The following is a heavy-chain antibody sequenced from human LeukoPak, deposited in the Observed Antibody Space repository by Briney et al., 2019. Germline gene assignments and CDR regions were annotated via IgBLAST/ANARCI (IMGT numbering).Heavy chain of an antibody. CDR3: ARGADKRRAGAYGFDVCG. J-gene: IGHJ6*04. CDR2: INERGSVQ. D-gene: IGHD6-13*01. V-gene: IGHV3-7*01. Sequence: GGSLRLSCAASGFAFSSYWMNWVRQSPGKGLEWVSDINERGSVQHYVDSVEGRFTISRDNAKNTLDLQMHSLRVEDTAVYYCARGADKRRAGAYGFDVCGWGEGATVTVAS. CDR1: GFAFSSYW.